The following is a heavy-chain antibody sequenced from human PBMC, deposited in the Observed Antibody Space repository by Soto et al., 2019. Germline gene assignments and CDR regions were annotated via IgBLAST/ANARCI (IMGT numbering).Heavy chain of an antibody. V-gene: IGHV4-30-2*01. D-gene: IGHD3-10*01. J-gene: IGHJ4*02. CDR2: IYHSGST. CDR1: GGSISSGGYS. Sequence: SETQSHTCAFSGGSISSGGYSWSWIRQPPGKGLEWIGYIYHSGSTYYNPSLKSRVTISVDRSKNQFSLKLSSVTAADTAVYYCAGVSPGYYYGSGSFYYFDYWGQGTLVTVSS. CDR3: AGVSPGYYYGSGSFYYFDY.